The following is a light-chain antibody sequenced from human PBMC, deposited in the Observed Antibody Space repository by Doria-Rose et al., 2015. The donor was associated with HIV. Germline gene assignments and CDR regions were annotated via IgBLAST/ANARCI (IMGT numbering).Light chain of an antibody. CDR1: QSFSSTY. CDR2: DGS. CDR3: HQYGASWT. J-gene: IGKJ1*01. V-gene: IGKV3-20*01. Sequence: TQSPGTLSLSPGERATLSCRASQSFSSTYLAWYQQRPGQAPSLLIYDGSTRATGIPDRFSASGSGTDFTLTINRLEPEDFALYYCHQYGASWTFGQGTKVEI.